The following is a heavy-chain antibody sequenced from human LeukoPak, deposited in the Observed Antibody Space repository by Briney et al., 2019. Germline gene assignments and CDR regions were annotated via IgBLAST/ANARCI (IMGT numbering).Heavy chain of an antibody. V-gene: IGHV4-38-2*02. CDR1: GYSISSGYY. CDR3: ARVDPRWELFQGRNWFDP. CDR2: IYHSGST. D-gene: IGHD1-26*01. J-gene: IGHJ5*02. Sequence: PSETLSLTCTVSGYSISSGYYWGWIRQPPGKGLEWIGSIYHSGSTYYNPSLKSRVTISVDTSKNQFSLKLSSVTAADTAVYYCARVDPRWELFQGRNWFDPWGQGTLVTVSS.